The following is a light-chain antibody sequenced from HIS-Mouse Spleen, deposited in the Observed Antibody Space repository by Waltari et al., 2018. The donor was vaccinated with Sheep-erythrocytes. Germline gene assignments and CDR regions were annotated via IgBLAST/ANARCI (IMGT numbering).Light chain of an antibody. CDR3: QQYGSSPPLT. J-gene: IGKJ4*01. CDR1: QRVSSSY. CDR2: GAS. Sequence: EIVLTQSPGTLSLSPGERATLSCRASQRVSSSYLAWYKQKPGQAPRLLSYGASIRDTGIPDRFSGSGSGTDFTLTISRLEPEDFAVYYCQQYGSSPPLTFGGGTKVEIK. V-gene: IGKV3-20*01.